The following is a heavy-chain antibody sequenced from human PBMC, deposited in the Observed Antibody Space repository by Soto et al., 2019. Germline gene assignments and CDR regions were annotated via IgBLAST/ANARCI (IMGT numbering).Heavy chain of an antibody. Sequence: EVQLVESGGGLVQPGGSLTLSCVASGFTFSSHEMKWVRQAPGKGLEWVSYISVVGSTKYYDDSVKGRFTISRDNTKSSLYLQMKSLRDEETAVYYCARERDYDDHYSGMDVWGKGTTFPVPS. CDR2: ISVVGSTK. D-gene: IGHD4-17*01. J-gene: IGHJ6*04. CDR1: GFTFSSHE. CDR3: ARERDYDDHYSGMDV. V-gene: IGHV3-48*03.